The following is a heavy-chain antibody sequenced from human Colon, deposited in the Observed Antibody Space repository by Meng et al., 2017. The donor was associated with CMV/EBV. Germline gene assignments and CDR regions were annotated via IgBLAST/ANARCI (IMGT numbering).Heavy chain of an antibody. Sequence: GGSLRLSCAASEFTFRSYAMHWVRQAPGKGLEWVAVISYDGNNRYYADSVKGRFTVSRDNAKKSVYLEMNSLRGDDTAVYYCATAGGYSNNVYGVDPWGQGTLVTVSS. CDR2: ISYDGNNR. D-gene: IGHD2-8*01. CDR3: ATAGGYSNNVYGVDP. V-gene: IGHV3-30-3*01. CDR1: EFTFRSYA. J-gene: IGHJ5*02.